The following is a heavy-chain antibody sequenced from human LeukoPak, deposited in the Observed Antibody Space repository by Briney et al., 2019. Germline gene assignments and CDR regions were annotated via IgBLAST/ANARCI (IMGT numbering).Heavy chain of an antibody. D-gene: IGHD2-15*01. CDR2: INPNSGGT. Sequence: GASVKVSCKASGYTFTGYYMHWVRQAPGQGLEWMGWINPNSGGTNYAQKFQGRVTMTRDTSISTAYMELSRLRSDDTAVYYCASLGYCSGGSCSASFDYWGQGTLVTVSS. V-gene: IGHV1-2*02. CDR1: GYTFTGYY. J-gene: IGHJ4*02. CDR3: ASLGYCSGGSCSASFDY.